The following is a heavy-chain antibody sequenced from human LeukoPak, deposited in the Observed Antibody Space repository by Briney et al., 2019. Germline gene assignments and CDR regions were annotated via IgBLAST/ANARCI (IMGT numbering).Heavy chain of an antibody. V-gene: IGHV5-51*01. D-gene: IGHD3-9*01. J-gene: IGHJ6*03. CDR3: ARARPLRYFDWSYYYMDV. Sequence: GESLKISCKGSGYSFTSYWIGRVRQMPGKGLEWMGIIYPGDSDTRYSPSFQGQVTISADKSISTVYLQWSSLKASDTAMYYCARARPLRYFDWSYYYMDVWGKGTTVTVSS. CDR2: IYPGDSDT. CDR1: GYSFTSYW.